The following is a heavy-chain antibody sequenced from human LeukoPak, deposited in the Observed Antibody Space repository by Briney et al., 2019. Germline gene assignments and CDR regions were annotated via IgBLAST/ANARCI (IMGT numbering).Heavy chain of an antibody. CDR3: ARVNRGDIYGSGSYYRPIGYFQH. D-gene: IGHD3-10*01. J-gene: IGHJ1*01. V-gene: IGHV3-30*04. CDR1: GFSFSSYA. Sequence: GGSLRLSCAASGFSFSSYAMHWVRQAPGKGLEWVAVISYDGSNKYYADSAKGRFTISRDNSKNTLYLQMNSLRAEDTAVYYCARVNRGDIYGSGSYYRPIGYFQHWGQGTLVTVSS. CDR2: ISYDGSNK.